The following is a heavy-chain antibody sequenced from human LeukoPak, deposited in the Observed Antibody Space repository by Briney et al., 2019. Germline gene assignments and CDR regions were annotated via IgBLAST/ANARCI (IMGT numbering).Heavy chain of an antibody. J-gene: IGHJ4*02. D-gene: IGHD3-10*01. CDR2: IYHSGST. CDR1: GYSISSGNY. V-gene: IGHV4-38-2*02. CDR3: ARGLGGSGSPLDY. Sequence: PSETLSLTCTVSGYSISSGNYWDWIRQPPGKGLEWIGSIYHSGSTYYNPSLKSRVTISVDTSKNQFSLKLSSVTAADTAVYYCARGLGGSGSPLDYWGQGTLVTVSS.